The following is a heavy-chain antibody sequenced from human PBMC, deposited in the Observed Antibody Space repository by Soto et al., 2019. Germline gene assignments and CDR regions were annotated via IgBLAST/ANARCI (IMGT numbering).Heavy chain of an antibody. V-gene: IGHV1-24*01. CDR2: FDPEDGET. Sequence: GASVKVSCKVSGYTLTELSMHWVRQAPGKGLEWMGGFDPEDGETIYAQKFQGRVTMTEDTSTDTAYMELSSLRSEDTAVYYCATFAYPTDSGGRNNWFDPWGQGTLVTVSS. J-gene: IGHJ5*02. D-gene: IGHD2-15*01. CDR3: ATFAYPTDSGGRNNWFDP. CDR1: GYTLTELS.